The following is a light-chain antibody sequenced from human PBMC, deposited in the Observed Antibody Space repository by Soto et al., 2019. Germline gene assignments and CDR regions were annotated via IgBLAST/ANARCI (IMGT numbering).Light chain of an antibody. J-gene: IGKJ1*01. CDR3: QQYGSSTT. CDR1: QSVSSSY. Sequence: EIVLTQSPGTLSLSTGERATLSCRASQSVSSSYLAWYQQKPGQAPRLLIYGASSRATGIPDRFSGSGSGTDFTLTISRLEPEDFAVYYCQQYGSSTTFGQGTKVDIK. CDR2: GAS. V-gene: IGKV3-20*01.